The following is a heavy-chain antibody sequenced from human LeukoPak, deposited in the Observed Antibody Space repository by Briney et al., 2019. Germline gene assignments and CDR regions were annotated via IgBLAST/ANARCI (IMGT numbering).Heavy chain of an antibody. CDR3: ASGIAVVPAANYYYYYMDV. CDR1: GGSISSGSYY. CDR2: IYYSGST. V-gene: IGHV4-61*10. J-gene: IGHJ6*03. D-gene: IGHD2-2*01. Sequence: SETLSLTCTVSGGSISSGSYYWSWIRQPAGKGLEWIGYIYYSGSTNYNPSLKSRVTISVDTSKNQFSLKLSSVTAADTAVYYCASGIAVVPAANYYYYYMDVWGKGTTVTVSS.